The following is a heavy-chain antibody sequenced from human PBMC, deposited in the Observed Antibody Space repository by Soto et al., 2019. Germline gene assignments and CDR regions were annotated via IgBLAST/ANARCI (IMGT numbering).Heavy chain of an antibody. D-gene: IGHD2-2*01. Sequence: QVQLVESGGGVVQPGRSLRLSCAASGFTFSSYAMHWVRQAPGKGLEWVAVISYDGSNKYYADSVKGRFTISRDNSKNKLDLQMNSLRAEDTAVYYCAAIESWFDPWGQGTLVTVSS. CDR1: GFTFSSYA. J-gene: IGHJ5*02. CDR2: ISYDGSNK. CDR3: AAIESWFDP. V-gene: IGHV3-30-3*01.